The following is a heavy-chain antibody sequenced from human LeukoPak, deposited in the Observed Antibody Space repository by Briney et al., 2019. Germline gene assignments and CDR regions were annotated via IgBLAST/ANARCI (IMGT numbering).Heavy chain of an antibody. D-gene: IGHD3-3*01. CDR3: ARHSREEYDFWSGYYYYYYYMDV. V-gene: IGHV4-38-2*02. CDR1: GYSISSGYY. J-gene: IGHJ6*03. CDR2: IYHSGST. Sequence: SETLSLTCTVSGYSISSGYYWGWIRQPPGKGLEWIGSIYHSGSTYYNPSLKSRVTISVDTSKNQFSLKLSSVTAADTAVYYCARHSREEYDFWSGYYYYYYYMDVWGKGTTVTVSS.